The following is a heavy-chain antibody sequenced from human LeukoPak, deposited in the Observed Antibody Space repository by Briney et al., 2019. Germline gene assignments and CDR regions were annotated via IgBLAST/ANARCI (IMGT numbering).Heavy chain of an antibody. J-gene: IGHJ4*02. D-gene: IGHD2-21*02. V-gene: IGHV4-34*01. CDR3: VRGSRVYCGGDCYYY. CDR1: GGSFSGYY. CDR2: NNPSGST. Sequence: SETLSLTCTVFGGSFSGYYWSWIQQPPDKGLEWIGENNPSGSTNYNPSLKTRVTISTDTSKNHFSLNLNSVTAADTGVYYCVRGSRVYCGGDCYYYWGQGTLVTVSS.